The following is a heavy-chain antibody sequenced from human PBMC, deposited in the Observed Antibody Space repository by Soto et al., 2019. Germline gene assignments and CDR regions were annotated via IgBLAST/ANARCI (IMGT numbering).Heavy chain of an antibody. CDR2: IYYSGST. J-gene: IGHJ3*02. CDR1: GGSISSGGYY. CDR3: ARSKYQLPESSQVYFDI. Sequence: QVQLQESGPGLVKPSQTLSLTCTVSGGSISSGGYYWSWIRQHPGKGLEWIGYIYYSGSTYYNPSLKSRVTISVDTSKNQFSLKLSSVTAADTAVYYCARSKYQLPESSQVYFDIWGQGTMVTVSS. D-gene: IGHD2-2*01. V-gene: IGHV4-31*03.